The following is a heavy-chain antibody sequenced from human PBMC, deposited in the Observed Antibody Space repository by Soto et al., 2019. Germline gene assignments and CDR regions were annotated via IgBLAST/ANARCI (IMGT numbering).Heavy chain of an antibody. V-gene: IGHV4-39*01. J-gene: IGHJ5*02. CDR2: IYYSGST. CDR3: ARHSGGRAAAGRNWFDP. Sequence: ETLSLTCTVSGGSLSSSSSYLGWIRQPPGEGLEWIGSIYYSGSTYYNPSLKSRVTISVDTSKNQFSLKLSSVTAADTAVYYCARHSGGRAAAGRNWFDPWGQGTLVTVSS. CDR1: GGSLSSSSSY. D-gene: IGHD6-13*01.